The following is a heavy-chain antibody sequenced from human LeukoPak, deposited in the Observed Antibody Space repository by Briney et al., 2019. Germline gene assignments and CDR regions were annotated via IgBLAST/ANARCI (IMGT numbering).Heavy chain of an antibody. CDR2: IRYDGSNK. CDR1: GFTFSSYG. Sequence: GGSLRLSCAASGFTFSSYGMHWVRQAPGKGLEWVAFIRYDGSNKYYADSVKGRFTISRDNSKNTLCLQMNSLRAEDTAVYYCAKDVDTAMVTFDYWGQGTLVTVSS. V-gene: IGHV3-30*02. CDR3: AKDVDTAMVTFDY. D-gene: IGHD5-18*01. J-gene: IGHJ4*02.